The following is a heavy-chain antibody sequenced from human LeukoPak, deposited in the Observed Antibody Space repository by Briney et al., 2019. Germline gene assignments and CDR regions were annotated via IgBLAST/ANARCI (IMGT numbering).Heavy chain of an antibody. CDR2: IKQDGSEK. CDR1: GFTFSSYW. V-gene: IGHV3-7*01. Sequence: GGSLRLSCAASGFTFSSYWMSWVRQAPGKGLEWVANIKQDGSEKYYVDSVKGRFTSSRDNAKNSLYLQMNSLRAEDTAVYYCARETYSSSWTSFDPWGQGTLVTVSS. CDR3: ARETYSSSWTSFDP. J-gene: IGHJ5*02. D-gene: IGHD6-13*01.